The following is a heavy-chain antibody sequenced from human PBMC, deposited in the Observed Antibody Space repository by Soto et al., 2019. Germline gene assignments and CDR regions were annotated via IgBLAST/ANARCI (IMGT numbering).Heavy chain of an antibody. CDR1: GYTFTCYY. Sequence: AAVYVCCNASGYTFTCYYIHSVRQAPGQGLEWMGWVNPNSGGTNYAQKFQGWFTMTRDTSISTAYMELSRLRSDDTAVYYRLPSRVSIAVAGETEYYFDYWGQGIMPTVYS. CDR3: LPSRVSIAVAGETEYYFDY. D-gene: IGHD6-19*01. V-gene: IGHV1-2*04. J-gene: IGHJ4*02. CDR2: VNPNSGGT.